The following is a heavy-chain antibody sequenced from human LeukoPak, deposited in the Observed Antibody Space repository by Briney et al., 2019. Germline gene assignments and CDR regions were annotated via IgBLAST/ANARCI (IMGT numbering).Heavy chain of an antibody. V-gene: IGHV3-30*03. CDR2: ISYDGSNE. Sequence: PGGSLRLSCAASGFSFGAYIMNWVRQAPGKGLEWVSFISYDGSNEYYADSVKGRFTISRDNSKNTLYLQMNSLRAEDTAVYYCAREEQYYFDYWGQGTLVTVSS. CDR3: AREEQYYFDY. D-gene: IGHD1/OR15-1a*01. J-gene: IGHJ4*02. CDR1: GFSFGAYI.